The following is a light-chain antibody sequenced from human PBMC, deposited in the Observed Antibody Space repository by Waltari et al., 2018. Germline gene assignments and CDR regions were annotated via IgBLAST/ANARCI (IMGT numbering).Light chain of an antibody. V-gene: IGLV1-40*01. Sequence: QSVLTQPPSVSGAPGQSVHISCTGSDSNIGAGYDVHWYQQLPGIAPRLIIFDNTRRASGVPDRFSGTKFGTSASLAINGLRAEDEADYYCQACDSTFGVVFGGGTKLTVL. CDR3: QACDSTFGVV. J-gene: IGLJ2*01. CDR1: DSNIGAGYD. CDR2: DNT.